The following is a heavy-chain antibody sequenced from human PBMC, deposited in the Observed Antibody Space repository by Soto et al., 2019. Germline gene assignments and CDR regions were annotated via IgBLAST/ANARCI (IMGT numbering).Heavy chain of an antibody. V-gene: IGHV3-15*07. D-gene: IGHD3-16*01. CDR3: STVSYYYYYGMDV. CDR2: IKSKTDGGTT. Sequence: GESLKISCAVSGFTVNNAWMNWVRQAPGKGLEWVGRIKSKTDGGTTDYAAPVKGRFTISRDDSKNMLDLQMNSLKTEDTAVYYCSTVSYYYYYGMDVWGQGTTVTVSS. J-gene: IGHJ6*02. CDR1: GFTVNNAW.